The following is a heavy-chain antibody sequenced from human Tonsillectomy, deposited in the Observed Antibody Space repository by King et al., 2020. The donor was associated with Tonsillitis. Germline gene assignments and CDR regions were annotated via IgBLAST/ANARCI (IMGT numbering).Heavy chain of an antibody. CDR1: GFTFDDYA. D-gene: IGHD6-19*01. Sequence: VQLVESGGGLVQPGRSLRLSCAASGFTFDDYAMHRVRQGPGKGLEWVAGINWDSTSINYAASVKGRFTISRDNAKNSLYLKMNSLRAEDTAFYFCAKAWYNSGWCVGFDCWGPGTLVTVSS. CDR3: AKAWYNSGWCVGFDC. J-gene: IGHJ4*02. CDR2: INWDSTSI. V-gene: IGHV3-9*01.